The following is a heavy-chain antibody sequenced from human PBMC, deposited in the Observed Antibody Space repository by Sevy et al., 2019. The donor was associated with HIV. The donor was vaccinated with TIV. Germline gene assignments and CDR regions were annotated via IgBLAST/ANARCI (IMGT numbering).Heavy chain of an antibody. CDR3: ARDPGGSYFDY. D-gene: IGHD1-26*01. J-gene: IGHJ4*02. Sequence: GGSLRLSCAASAFTFSSYSTNWVRQAPGKGLEWVSSISSSSSYIYYADSVKGRFTISRDNAKNSLYLQMNSLRAEDTAVYYCARDPGGSYFDYWGQGTLVTVSS. CDR2: ISSSSSYI. V-gene: IGHV3-21*01. CDR1: AFTFSSYS.